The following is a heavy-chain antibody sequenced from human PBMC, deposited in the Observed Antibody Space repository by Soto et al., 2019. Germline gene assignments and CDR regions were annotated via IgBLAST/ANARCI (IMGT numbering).Heavy chain of an antibody. CDR2: IDHDGDET. CDR1: GFTFINSW. J-gene: IGHJ1*01. V-gene: IGHV3-7*01. Sequence: GGSLRLSCAVSGFTFINSWMSWVRQTPGKGLEWVANIDHDGDETYYLDSVKGRFTISRDNAKNSLYLQMNSLRAEDTGLYYCARELVVGPAEYFQQWGQGTRVTVSS. CDR3: ARELVVGPAEYFQQ. D-gene: IGHD3-22*01.